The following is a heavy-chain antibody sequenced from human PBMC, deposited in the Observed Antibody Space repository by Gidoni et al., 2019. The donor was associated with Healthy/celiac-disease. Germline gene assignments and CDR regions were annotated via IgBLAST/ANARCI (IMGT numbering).Heavy chain of an antibody. D-gene: IGHD6-13*01. CDR2: IRWNSGSI. Sequence: TFDDYAMHWVRQAPGKGLEWVSGIRWNSGSIGYADPVKGRFTISRDNAKNSLYLQMNSLRAEDTALYYWAKSAAAGTTLYYFDYWGQGTLVTVSS. V-gene: IGHV3-9*01. CDR1: TFDDYA. CDR3: AKSAAAGTTLYYFDY. J-gene: IGHJ4*02.